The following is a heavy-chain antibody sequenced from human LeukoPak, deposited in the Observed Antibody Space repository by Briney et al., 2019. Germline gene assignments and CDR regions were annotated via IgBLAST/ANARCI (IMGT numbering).Heavy chain of an antibody. CDR2: ISGSGDRT. CDR3: AKGGSGYYYNNGMDV. J-gene: IGHJ6*02. V-gene: IGHV3-23*01. CDR1: GGSISSSNYY. D-gene: IGHD3-3*01. Sequence: ETLSLTCTVSGGSISSSNYYWGWIRQPPGKGLEWVSDISGSGDRTNQADSVKGRFTISRDNSKNTLYLQMNSLRAEDTAVYYCAKGGSGYYYNNGMDVWGQGTTVTVSS.